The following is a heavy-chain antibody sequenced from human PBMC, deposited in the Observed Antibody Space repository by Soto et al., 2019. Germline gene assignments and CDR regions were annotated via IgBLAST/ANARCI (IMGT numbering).Heavy chain of an antibody. CDR3: AKVGSRAENSGWLLMRDYFQH. CDR1: GFTFDDYA. D-gene: IGHD6-19*01. Sequence: GGSLRLSCAASGFTFDDYAMHWVRQAPGKGLEWVSGVSWNSDTIGYADSVRGRFSISRDNAKNALYLQMNSLRPEDTAVYYCAKVGSRAENSGWLLMRDYFQHWGQGTLVTVSS. J-gene: IGHJ1*01. CDR2: VSWNSDTI. V-gene: IGHV3-9*01.